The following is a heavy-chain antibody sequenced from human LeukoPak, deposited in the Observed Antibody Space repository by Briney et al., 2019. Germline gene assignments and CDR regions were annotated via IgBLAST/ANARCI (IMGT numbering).Heavy chain of an antibody. D-gene: IGHD2-15*01. Sequence: PGGSLRLSCAASGFIFSFYCMHWVRQAPGKGLEWVSGISWNSGSIGYADSVKGRFTISRDNAKNSLYLQMNSLRAEDTALYYCAKLGGGGGDAFDIWGQGTMVTVSS. CDR3: AKLGGGGGDAFDI. V-gene: IGHV3-9*01. J-gene: IGHJ3*02. CDR1: GFIFSFYC. CDR2: ISWNSGSI.